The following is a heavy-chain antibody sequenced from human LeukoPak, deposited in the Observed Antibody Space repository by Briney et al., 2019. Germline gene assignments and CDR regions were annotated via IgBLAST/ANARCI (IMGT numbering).Heavy chain of an antibody. Sequence: PGRSLRLSCAASGFTFSSYAIDWIRQPPGKGLEWIGYIYYTGSTNYNPSLKSRVTISVDTSKNEFSLNLSSVTAADTAVYYCARHDSYYNTLTGNWALGKFLDWGQGTLVTVSS. D-gene: IGHD3-9*01. J-gene: IGHJ1*01. CDR2: IYYTGST. CDR3: ARHDSYYNTLTGNWALGKFLD. CDR1: GFTFSSYA. V-gene: IGHV4-59*01.